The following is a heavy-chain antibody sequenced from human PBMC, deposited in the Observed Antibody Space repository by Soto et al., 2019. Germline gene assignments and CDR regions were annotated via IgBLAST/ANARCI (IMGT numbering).Heavy chain of an antibody. CDR2: IYHSGST. V-gene: IGHV4-30-2*01. CDR1: GGSISSGGYS. D-gene: IGHD3-22*01. Sequence: QLQLQESGSGLVKPSQTLSLTCAVSGGSISSGGYSWSWIGQPPGKGLEWIGYIYHSGSTYYNPSHKSRVTISVDRAKHKFYLKLSSVTAADTAVYACANANYDSPIPIYYLGEETMVTVSS. J-gene: IGHJ4*02. CDR3: ANANYDSPIPIYY.